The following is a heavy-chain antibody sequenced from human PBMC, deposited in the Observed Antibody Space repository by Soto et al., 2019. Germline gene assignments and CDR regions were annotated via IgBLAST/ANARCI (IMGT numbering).Heavy chain of an antibody. J-gene: IGHJ3*02. CDR1: GFTFISYG. V-gene: IGHV3-30*18. Sequence: GGSLRLSCASSGFTFISYGMHWVRQAPGKGLEWVAVISYDGSNKYYADSVKGRFTISRDNSKNTLYLQMNSLRAEDTAVYYCAKDKTPSRYNWNQRAFDIWGQGTMVTVSS. CDR3: AKDKTPSRYNWNQRAFDI. D-gene: IGHD1-20*01. CDR2: ISYDGSNK.